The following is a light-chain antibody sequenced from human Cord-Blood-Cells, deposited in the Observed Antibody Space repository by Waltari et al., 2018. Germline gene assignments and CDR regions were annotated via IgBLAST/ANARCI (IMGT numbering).Light chain of an antibody. CDR1: QSISSY. J-gene: IGKJ2*01. V-gene: IGKV1-39*01. CDR2: AAS. CDR3: QQSYSTPYT. Sequence: SVGDRVTITCRASQSISSYLNWYQQKPGKAPKLLIYAASSLQSGVPSRFSGSGSGTDFTLTISSLQPEDFATYYCQQSYSTPYTFGQGTKLEIK.